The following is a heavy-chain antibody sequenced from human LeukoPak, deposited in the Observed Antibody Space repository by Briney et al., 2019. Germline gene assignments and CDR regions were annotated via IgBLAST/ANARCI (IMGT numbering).Heavy chain of an antibody. Sequence: GGSLRLSCAASGFTSSAYDMHWVRQITGGGLEWVSTSGTVGDTFYSDSVKGRFTISRDNSKNTLYLQMNSLRAEDTAVYYCARDDYGGNSGLDYWGQGTLVTVSS. J-gene: IGHJ4*02. CDR1: GFTSSAYD. CDR3: ARDDYGGNSGLDY. D-gene: IGHD4-23*01. V-gene: IGHV3-13*04. CDR2: SGTVGDT.